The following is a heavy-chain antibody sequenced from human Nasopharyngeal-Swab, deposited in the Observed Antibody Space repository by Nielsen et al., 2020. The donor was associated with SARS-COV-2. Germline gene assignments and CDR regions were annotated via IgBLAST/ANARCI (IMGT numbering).Heavy chain of an antibody. CDR1: GFTFSSYV. V-gene: IGHV3-23*01. D-gene: IGHD6-13*01. CDR3: AKDRMPHSSTCTIDY. CDR2: LSFSSGSM. Sequence: GESLKISCAASGFTFSSYVMSWVRQAPGKGLEWVSSLSFSSGSMHYGDSVKGRFTISRDNSKNTLYLQMDSLRVEDTAVYYCAKDRMPHSSTCTIDYWGQGTLVTVSS. J-gene: IGHJ4*02.